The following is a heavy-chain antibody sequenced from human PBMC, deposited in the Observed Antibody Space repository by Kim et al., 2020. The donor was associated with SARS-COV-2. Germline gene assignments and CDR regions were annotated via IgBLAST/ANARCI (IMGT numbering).Heavy chain of an antibody. J-gene: IGHJ6*03. CDR2: ISSSGSTI. Sequence: GGSLRLSCAASGFTFSDYYMSWIRQAPGKGLEWVSYISSSGSTIYYADSVKGRFTISRDNAKNSLYLQMNSLRAEVTAVYYCARDPDPGPYPYYYYMDVWGKGTTVTVSS. CDR3: ARDPDPGPYPYYYYMDV. V-gene: IGHV3-11*01. CDR1: GFTFSDYY.